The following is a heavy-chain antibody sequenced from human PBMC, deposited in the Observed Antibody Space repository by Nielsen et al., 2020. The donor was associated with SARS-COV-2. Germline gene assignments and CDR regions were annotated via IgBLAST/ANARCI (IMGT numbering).Heavy chain of an antibody. J-gene: IGHJ4*02. Sequence: SETLSLTCAISGGTFGIYYWSWIRQAPGKGLEWIGEANNAGTTNYNRSLKSRVILSLDTSKNLFSLRLTSVTAADTALYFCASPSGDYDTGDTDYWGQGTLVTVSS. CDR3: ASPSGDYDTGDTDY. D-gene: IGHD4-17*01. CDR1: GGTFGIYY. V-gene: IGHV4-34*01. CDR2: ANNAGTT.